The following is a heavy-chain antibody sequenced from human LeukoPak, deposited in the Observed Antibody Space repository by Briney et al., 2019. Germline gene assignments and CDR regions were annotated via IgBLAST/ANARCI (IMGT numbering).Heavy chain of an antibody. D-gene: IGHD3-22*01. J-gene: IGHJ3*02. Sequence: TGGSLRLSCAASGFTFSSYWMHWVRQAPGRGLVWVSRINSDGSSTSYADSVKGRFTISRDNAKNTLYVQMNSLRAEDTAVYYCAKENYNDSSGYWGTYHDAFDTWGQGTMVTVSS. V-gene: IGHV3-74*01. CDR3: AKENYNDSSGYWGTYHDAFDT. CDR1: GFTFSSYW. CDR2: INSDGSST.